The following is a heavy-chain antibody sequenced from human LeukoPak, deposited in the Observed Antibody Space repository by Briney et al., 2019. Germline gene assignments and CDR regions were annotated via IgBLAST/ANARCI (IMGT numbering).Heavy chain of an antibody. CDR1: GYTFTSYG. J-gene: IGHJ4*02. CDR3: CRAVGDYGDYPVNY. Sequence: ASVKVSCKASGYTFTSYGISWVRQAPGQGLEWMGWISAFDGNTNYAQKLQGRVTMTTDTSTSTAYMELRSLRSEDPTGYYCCRAVGDYGDYPVNYWGQGTLVTVSS. CDR2: ISAFDGNT. V-gene: IGHV1-18*01. D-gene: IGHD4-17*01.